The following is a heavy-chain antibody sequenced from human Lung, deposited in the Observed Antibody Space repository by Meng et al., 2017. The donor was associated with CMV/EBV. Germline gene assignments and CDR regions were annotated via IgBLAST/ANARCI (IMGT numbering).Heavy chain of an antibody. V-gene: IGHV5-51*01. CDR3: TKSCGGDCYAQYQLLPFQH. CDR1: GYSFASYW. D-gene: IGHD2-21*01. Sequence: GESLKISCQGSGYSFASYWIGWVRQMPGKGLEWMGIIYPGDSGTRYSPSFEGQVTISADKSISTAYLQWSSLKASDTAMYYCTKSCGGDCYAQYQLLPFQHWGQGTLVTVSS. J-gene: IGHJ1*01. CDR2: IYPGDSGT.